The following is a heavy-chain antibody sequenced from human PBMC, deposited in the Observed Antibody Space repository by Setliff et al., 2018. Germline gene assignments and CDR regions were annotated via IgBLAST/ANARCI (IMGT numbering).Heavy chain of an antibody. CDR3: LRLVRYCTKIACQATSGDEV. CDR1: GYTLSNSI. V-gene: IGHV1-18*01. Sequence: KVSCKASGYTLSNSILSWVRQAPGQGLEWVGWISAYNGKTYSAQKFQDRVTLTTHTSTNMGYLELRDLRSDDTAVYYCLRLVRYCTKIACQATSGDEVWGLGTLVTVSS. D-gene: IGHD2-8*01. J-gene: IGHJ4*02. CDR2: ISAYNGKT.